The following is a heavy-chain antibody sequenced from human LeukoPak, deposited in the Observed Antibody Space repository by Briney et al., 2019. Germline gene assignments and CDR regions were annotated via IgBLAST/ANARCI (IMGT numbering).Heavy chain of an antibody. V-gene: IGHV3-74*01. CDR2: VNSDGTST. Sequence: GGSLRLSCAASGFTFSNYWMHWVRQAPGKGLVWVSRVNSDGTSTSYADSVKGRFTTSRDNAKNTLYLQMNSLRAEDTAVYYCATGGGWWSPDYWGQGTLVTVSS. CDR1: GFTFSNYW. D-gene: IGHD2-15*01. CDR3: ATGGGWWSPDY. J-gene: IGHJ4*02.